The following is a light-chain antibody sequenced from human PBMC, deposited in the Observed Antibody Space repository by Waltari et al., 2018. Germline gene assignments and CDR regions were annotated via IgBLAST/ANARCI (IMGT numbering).Light chain of an antibody. CDR1: QSVRSY. Sequence: EIVLTQSPATLSLSPGERATLSCRASQSVRSYLAWYQQKPGQAPRPLSYDASNRAPGVQARFSGSGSGTDFTLIISSLEPEDFAVYYCQQRSNWLTFGGGTKVEI. J-gene: IGKJ4*01. CDR2: DAS. CDR3: QQRSNWLT. V-gene: IGKV3-11*01.